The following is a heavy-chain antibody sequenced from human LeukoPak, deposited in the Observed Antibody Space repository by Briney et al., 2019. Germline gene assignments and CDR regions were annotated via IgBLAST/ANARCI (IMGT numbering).Heavy chain of an antibody. D-gene: IGHD3-10*01. J-gene: IGHJ3*02. CDR3: ARNLWFGESSDAFDM. CDR1: GYSFTGHY. CDR2: INPKSGGT. V-gene: IGHV1-2*02. Sequence: GASVKVSCKASGYSFTGHYMHWVRQAPGQGLEWMGWINPKSGGTNYAQKFQGRVTMIRDTSISTAYMDMSSLRSDDTAVYYCARNLWFGESSDAFDMWGQGTMVTVSS.